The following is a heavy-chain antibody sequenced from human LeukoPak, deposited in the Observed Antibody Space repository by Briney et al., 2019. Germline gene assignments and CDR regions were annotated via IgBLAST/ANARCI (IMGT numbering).Heavy chain of an antibody. CDR2: ISSDGSNK. D-gene: IGHD2-8*02. CDR1: GFTFSGFG. Sequence: HAGGSLRLSCAASGFTFSGFGMHWVRQAPGKGLQWVAVISSDGSNKFYADSVAGRFTISRDNSKNTVFLQMSSLRPEDTAVYFCGTEEGARGVDTVRYEYWGQGTLVTVSS. J-gene: IGHJ1*01. V-gene: IGHV3-30*03. CDR3: GTEEGARGVDTVRYEY.